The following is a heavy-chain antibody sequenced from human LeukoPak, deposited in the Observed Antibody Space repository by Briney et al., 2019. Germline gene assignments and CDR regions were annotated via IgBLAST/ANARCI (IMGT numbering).Heavy chain of an antibody. CDR1: GGTFSSYA. Sequence: GASVTVSCKASGGTFSSYAISWVRQAPGQGLEWMGGIIPIFGTANYAQKFQGRVTITADESTSTAYMELSSLRSEDTAVYYCASLPEAYCGGDCYSSHWGQGTLVTVSS. CDR2: IIPIFGTA. CDR3: ASLPEAYCGGDCYSSH. V-gene: IGHV1-69*13. D-gene: IGHD2-21*02. J-gene: IGHJ4*02.